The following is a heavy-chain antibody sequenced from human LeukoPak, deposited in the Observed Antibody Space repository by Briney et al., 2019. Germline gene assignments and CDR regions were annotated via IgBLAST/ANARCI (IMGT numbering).Heavy chain of an antibody. V-gene: IGHV4-4*07. CDR3: ARDRFFGVVIIGTNWFDP. CDR1: GGSISSYY. CDR2: IYTSGST. D-gene: IGHD3-3*01. Sequence: KTSETLSLTCTVSGGSISSYYWSWIRQPAGKGLEWIGRIYTSGSTNYNPSLKSRVTMSVDTSKNQFSLKLSSVTAADTAVYYCARDRFFGVVIIGTNWFDPWGQGTLVTVSS. J-gene: IGHJ5*02.